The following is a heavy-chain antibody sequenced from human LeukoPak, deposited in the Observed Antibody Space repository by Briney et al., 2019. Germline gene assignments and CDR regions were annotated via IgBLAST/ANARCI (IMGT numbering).Heavy chain of an antibody. J-gene: IGHJ6*03. CDR3: ARRDGYNILGEIYYYYYMDV. CDR2: ISSSGSTI. V-gene: IGHV3-48*03. CDR1: GFTFSSYE. D-gene: IGHD5-24*01. Sequence: GGSLRLSCAASGFTFSSYEMNWVRQAPGKGLEWVSYISSSGSTIYYADSVKGRFTISRDNAKNSLYLQMNSLRAEDTAVYYCARRDGYNILGEIYYYYYMDVWGKGTTVTVSS.